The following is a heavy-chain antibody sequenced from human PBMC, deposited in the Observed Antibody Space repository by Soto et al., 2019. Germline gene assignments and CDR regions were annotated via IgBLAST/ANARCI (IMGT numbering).Heavy chain of an antibody. CDR2: IYYSGST. Sequence: SETLSLTCTVSGGSISSYYWSWIRQPPGKGLEWIGYIYYSGSTNYNPSLKSRVSLSVDTSKNQFSLKLSSVTAADTAVYYCARALILTGYYIHDAFDIWGQGTMVT. CDR1: GGSISSYY. J-gene: IGHJ3*02. V-gene: IGHV4-59*01. CDR3: ARALILTGYYIHDAFDI. D-gene: IGHD3-9*01.